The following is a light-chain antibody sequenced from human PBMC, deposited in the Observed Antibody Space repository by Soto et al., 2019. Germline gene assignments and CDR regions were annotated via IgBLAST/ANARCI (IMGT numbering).Light chain of an antibody. CDR2: DAS. CDR1: QDISKF. CDR3: QQYENRPYT. V-gene: IGKV1-33*01. J-gene: IGKJ3*01. Sequence: DIQMTQSPSSLSASIGDRVSFTCQASQDISKFVNWYQHKPGQAPSLLIYDASKSHFGVPSRFSGSGSGTDFTFTISSLQPEDNATYYCQQYENRPYTFGPGTKVDVK.